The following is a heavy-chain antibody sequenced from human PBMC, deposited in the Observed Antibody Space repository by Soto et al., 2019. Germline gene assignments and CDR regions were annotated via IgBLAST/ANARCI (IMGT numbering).Heavy chain of an antibody. Sequence: PSETLSLTCSVSGGSISSYYWSWIRQPPGKGLEWIGYIYYSGSTYYRPSLKSRLSISLDTSKNQFSLRLSSVTAADTAMYYCARARLRAVYAFDIWGQGTMVTVSS. D-gene: IGHD5-12*01. CDR3: ARARLRAVYAFDI. CDR1: GGSISSYY. J-gene: IGHJ3*02. V-gene: IGHV4-59*12. CDR2: IYYSGST.